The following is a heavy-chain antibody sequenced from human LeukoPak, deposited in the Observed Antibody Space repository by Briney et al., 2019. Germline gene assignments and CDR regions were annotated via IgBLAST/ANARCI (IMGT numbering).Heavy chain of an antibody. CDR2: IYYSGST. J-gene: IGHJ6*02. V-gene: IGHV4-31*03. Sequence: SETLSLTCTVSGGSISSGGYYWSWIRQHPGKGLEWIGYIYYSGSTYYNPSLKSRVTISVDTSKNQFSLKLSSVTAADTAVYYCARLHTTIYGMDVWGRGTTVTVSS. CDR1: GGSISSGGYY. D-gene: IGHD1-1*01. CDR3: ARLHTTIYGMDV.